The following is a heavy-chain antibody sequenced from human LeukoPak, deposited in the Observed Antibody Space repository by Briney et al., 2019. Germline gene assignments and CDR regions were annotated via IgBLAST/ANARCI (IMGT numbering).Heavy chain of an antibody. CDR2: IIPMFGVA. V-gene: IGHV1-69*05. J-gene: IGHJ4*02. CDR1: GGTFIRYS. CDR3: ARVGAPLRDYFDRNGHFDY. Sequence: SVKVSCKASGGTFIRYSISWVRQAPGQGLEWMGGIIPMFGVASYAQKFQGRVTITTDESTSTAYMELSSLRYEDTAVYYCARVGAPLRDYFDRNGHFDYWGQGTLVTVSS. D-gene: IGHD3-22*01.